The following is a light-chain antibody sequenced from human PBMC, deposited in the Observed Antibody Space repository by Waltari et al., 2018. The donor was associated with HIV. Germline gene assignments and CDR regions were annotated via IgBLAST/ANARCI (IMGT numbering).Light chain of an antibody. CDR1: SGYNNYE. CDR3: GADHGSGSNFAVV. CDR2: VGTGGIVG. Sequence: QPVLTQSPSASASLGASVTLTCTLNSGYNNYEVDWYPQRPGKGPRIMMRVGTGGIVGSKGDGIPDRFSVLGSGLNRYLTIKNIQEDDESDYHCGADHGSGSNFAVVFGGGTKLAVL. J-gene: IGLJ2*01. V-gene: IGLV9-49*03.